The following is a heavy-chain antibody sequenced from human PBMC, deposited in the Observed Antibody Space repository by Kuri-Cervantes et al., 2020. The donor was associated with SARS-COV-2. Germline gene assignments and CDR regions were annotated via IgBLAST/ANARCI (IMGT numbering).Heavy chain of an antibody. D-gene: IGHD1-26*01. CDR2: IIPSLGST. CDR1: GYTFTGYY. J-gene: IGHJ6*03. Sequence: ASVKVSCKASGYTFTGYYMHWVRQAPGQGLEWVGGIIPSLGSTHHAQKFQGRLTIKTDKSTTTVYMEVSSLKSEDTAVYYCARGGTTTSPRGTNYFYMDVWGKGTAVTVSS. V-gene: IGHV1-46*01. CDR3: ARGGTTTSPRGTNYFYMDV.